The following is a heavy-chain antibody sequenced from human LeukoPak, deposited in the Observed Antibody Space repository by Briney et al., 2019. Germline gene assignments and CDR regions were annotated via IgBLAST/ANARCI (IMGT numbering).Heavy chain of an antibody. D-gene: IGHD6-13*01. V-gene: IGHV1-69*06. J-gene: IGHJ6*03. CDR1: GGTFSSYA. CDR3: ARDAIAAAGTQLPYYYYYMDV. Sequence: GASVKVSCKASGGTFSSYAISWVRQAPGQGLEWMGGIIPIFGTAKYAQKFQGRVTITADKSTSTAYMDLSRLRSDDTAVYYCARDAIAAAGTQLPYYYYYMDVWGKGTTVTISS. CDR2: IIPIFGTA.